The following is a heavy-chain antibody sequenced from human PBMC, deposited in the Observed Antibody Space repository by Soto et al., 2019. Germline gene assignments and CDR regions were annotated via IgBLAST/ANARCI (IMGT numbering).Heavy chain of an antibody. CDR3: AREGSISVAAPGY. CDR2: LSNNGINA. V-gene: IGHV3-30-3*01. J-gene: IGHJ4*02. D-gene: IGHD6-19*01. CDR1: GFTFSTYT. Sequence: QVELVESGGGVVQPGRSLRLSCAASGFTFSTYTMHWVRQAPGKGLEWVAALSNNGINADYADSVKGRFTISRDNSKNTLFLQMNSLRAEDTAVYWCAREGSISVAAPGYWGQGTLVTVSS.